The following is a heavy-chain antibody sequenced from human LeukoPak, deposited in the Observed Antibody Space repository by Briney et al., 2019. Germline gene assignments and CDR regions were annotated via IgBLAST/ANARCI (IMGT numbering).Heavy chain of an antibody. CDR2: IYYSGNT. J-gene: IGHJ3*02. CDR1: GGSISSSSYY. D-gene: IGHD1-26*01. V-gene: IGHV4-39*01. Sequence: SETLSLTCTVSGGSISSSSYYWGWIRQPPGKGLEWIGSIYYSGNTYYNPSLKSRVTISVDTSKNQFSLKLSSVTAADTAVYYCATTDIVGATNAFDIWGQGTMVTVSS. CDR3: ATTDIVGATNAFDI.